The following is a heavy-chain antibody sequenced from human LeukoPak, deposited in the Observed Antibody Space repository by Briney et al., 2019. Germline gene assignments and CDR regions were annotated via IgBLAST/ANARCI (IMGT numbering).Heavy chain of an antibody. CDR1: GYTFTSYG. J-gene: IGHJ6*02. CDR2: ISAYNGNT. D-gene: IGHD5-24*01. CDR3: ARDSADGYNFLYYYYYGMDV. V-gene: IGHV1-18*01. Sequence: ASVKVSCKASGYTFTSYGISWVRQAPGQGLEWMGWISAYNGNTNYAQKLQGRVTMTTDTSTSTAYMELRSLRSDDTAVYYCARDSADGYNFLYYYYYGMDVWGQGTTVTVSS.